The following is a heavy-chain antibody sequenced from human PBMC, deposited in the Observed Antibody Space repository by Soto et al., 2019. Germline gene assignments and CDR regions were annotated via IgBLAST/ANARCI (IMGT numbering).Heavy chain of an antibody. V-gene: IGHV4-39*01. CDR3: ARPGPATKWD. J-gene: IGHJ4*02. Sequence: QLQLQEAGPGLVKPSETLSLTCTVSGGSISSSNYHWGWVRQPPGKKLEWIGTMYHSGTTYYSSSLKSRVTISVDTSKNQFSLRLSSVTAADTAVYYCARPGPATKWDWGQGVLVTVSS. CDR2: MYHSGTT. D-gene: IGHD6-25*01. CDR1: GGSISSSNYH.